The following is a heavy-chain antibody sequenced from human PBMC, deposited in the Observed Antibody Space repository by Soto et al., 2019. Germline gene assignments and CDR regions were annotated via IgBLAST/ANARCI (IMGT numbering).Heavy chain of an antibody. V-gene: IGHV4-31*03. CDR2: IYYSGST. D-gene: IGHD3-9*01. J-gene: IGHJ6*02. CDR1: GGSISSGGYY. Sequence: QVQLQESGPGLVKPSQTLSLTCTVSGGSISSGGYYWSWIRQHPGKGLEWIGYIYYSGSTYYNPSHTSRVTISVDTXTNXFXQKLSSVTAADTAVYYCAREAKDDYDILTGGYGMDVWGQGTTVTVSS. CDR3: AREAKDDYDILTGGYGMDV.